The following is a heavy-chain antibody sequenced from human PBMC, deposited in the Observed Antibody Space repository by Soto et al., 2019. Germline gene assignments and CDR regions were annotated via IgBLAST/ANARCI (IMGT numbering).Heavy chain of an antibody. CDR3: ASSSGNNYGVGTNYYFDY. CDR1: GGTFSTYS. Sequence: QVQLVQSGAEVKKPGSSVKVSCKTSGGTFSTYSIVWVRQAPGEGLEWMGGIIPIFGTANYAQKFQDRVTITADKSTNTDFMELSRLKSEDTAMYYCASSSGNNYGVGTNYYFDYWGQGTLVTVSS. V-gene: IGHV1-69*06. D-gene: IGHD1-26*01. CDR2: IIPIFGTA. J-gene: IGHJ4*02.